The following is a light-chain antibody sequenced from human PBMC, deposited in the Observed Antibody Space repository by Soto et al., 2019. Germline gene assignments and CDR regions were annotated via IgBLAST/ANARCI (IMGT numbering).Light chain of an antibody. CDR3: QQYDIWPPYT. CDR2: DAS. Sequence: EVVMTQSPASLSASPGERVTLSCRASQNIRSSLAWYQQRPGQAPRLRIYDASTRATGIPPRFSGGGSATDFTVTVSSLQSEDFAIYYCQQYDIWPPYTFGQGTKVEF. CDR1: QNIRSS. V-gene: IGKV3-15*01. J-gene: IGKJ2*01.